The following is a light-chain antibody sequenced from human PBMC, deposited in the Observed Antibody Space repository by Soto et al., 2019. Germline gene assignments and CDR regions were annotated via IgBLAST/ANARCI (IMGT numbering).Light chain of an antibody. Sequence: ETVMTQSPATLSVSPGERATLSCRASQSVGSNLAWYQQKPGQAPRLLIYGASTRATGIPARFSGSGSGTEFTLTITSLQPDDFAVYYCQQYKSSSTFGQGTKVDIK. CDR2: GAS. J-gene: IGKJ1*01. CDR1: QSVGSN. CDR3: QQYKSSST. V-gene: IGKV3-15*01.